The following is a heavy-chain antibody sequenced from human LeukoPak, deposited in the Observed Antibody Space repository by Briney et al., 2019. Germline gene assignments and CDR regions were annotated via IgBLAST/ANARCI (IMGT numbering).Heavy chain of an antibody. CDR2: IYPGDSDT. V-gene: IGHV5-51*01. Sequence: GESLKISCKGSGYSFTSYWIGWVRQMPGKGLEWMGIIYPGDSDTRYSPSFQGQVTISADKSISTAYLQWSSLKASDTAMYYCARPADYGSGSWGPNAFDIWGQGTMVTVSS. D-gene: IGHD3-10*01. J-gene: IGHJ3*02. CDR1: GYSFTSYW. CDR3: ARPADYGSGSWGPNAFDI.